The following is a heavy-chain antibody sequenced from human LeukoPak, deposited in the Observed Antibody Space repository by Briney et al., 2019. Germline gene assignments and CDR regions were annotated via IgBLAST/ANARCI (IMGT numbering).Heavy chain of an antibody. CDR3: AKQGGYQYYDFWSGYYYYFDY. V-gene: IGHV3-21*04. J-gene: IGHJ4*02. CDR2: ISSSSSYI. CDR1: GFTFSSYS. Sequence: GGSLRLSCAASGFTFSSYSMNWVRQAPGKGLEWVSSISSSSSYIYYADSLKGRFTISRDNSKNTLYLQMNSLRAEDTAVYYCAKQGGYQYYDFWSGYYYYFDYWGQGTLVTVSS. D-gene: IGHD3-3*01.